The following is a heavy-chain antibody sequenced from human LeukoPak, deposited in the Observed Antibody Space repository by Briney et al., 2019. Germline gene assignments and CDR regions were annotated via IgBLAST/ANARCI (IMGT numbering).Heavy chain of an antibody. D-gene: IGHD2-2*01. J-gene: IGHJ6*02. CDR1: GFTFSSYS. CDR2: ISSSSTI. Sequence: PGGSLRLSCAASGFTFSSYSMNWVRQAPGKGLEWVSYISSSSTIYYADSVKGRFTISRDNAKNSLYLQMNSLRAEDTAVYYCAREGCSSTSCYYYYYGMDVWGQGTTVTVSS. V-gene: IGHV3-48*01. CDR3: AREGCSSTSCYYYYYGMDV.